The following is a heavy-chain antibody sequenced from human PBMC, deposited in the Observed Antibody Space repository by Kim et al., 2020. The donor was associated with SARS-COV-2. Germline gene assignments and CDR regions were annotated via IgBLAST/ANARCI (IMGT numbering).Heavy chain of an antibody. CDR3: AREETVVVTAIFDY. Sequence: GGSLRLTCAASGFTFSSYAMHWVRQAPGKGLEWVAVISYDGSNKYYADSVKGRFTISRGNSKNTLYLQMNSLRAEDTAVYYCAREETVVVTAIFDYWGQGTLVTVSS. D-gene: IGHD2-21*02. CDR1: GFTFSSYA. V-gene: IGHV3-30-3*01. CDR2: ISYDGSNK. J-gene: IGHJ4*02.